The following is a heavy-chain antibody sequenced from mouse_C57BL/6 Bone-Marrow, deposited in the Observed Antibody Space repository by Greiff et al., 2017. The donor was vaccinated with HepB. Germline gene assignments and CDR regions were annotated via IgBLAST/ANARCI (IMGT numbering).Heavy chain of an antibody. CDR1: GFSFNTYA. CDR3: VRQSTTVVAPYWYFDV. D-gene: IGHD1-1*01. J-gene: IGHJ1*03. CDR2: IRSKSNNYAT. V-gene: IGHV10-1*01. Sequence: EVKLMESGGGLVQPKGSLKLSCAASGFSFNTYAMNWVRQAPGKGLEWVARIRSKSNNYATYYADSVKDRFTISRDDSESMLYLQMNNLKTEDTAMYYCVRQSTTVVAPYWYFDVWGTGTTVTVSS.